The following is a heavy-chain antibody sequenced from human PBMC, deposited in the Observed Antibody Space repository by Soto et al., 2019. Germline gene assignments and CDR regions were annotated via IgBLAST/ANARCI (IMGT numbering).Heavy chain of an antibody. CDR3: VRSSGGIFDY. D-gene: IGHD3-22*01. J-gene: IGHJ4*02. CDR2: IKREGGEK. Sequence: PGGSLRLSCTGSGFTFNDYWMNWVRQAPGKGLEWLANIKREGGEKNHADSMQGRFTISRDDTKNSVYLQMDSLRAEDTAVYFCVRSSGGIFDYWGQGGLVTVSS. CDR1: GFTFNDYW. V-gene: IGHV3-7*03.